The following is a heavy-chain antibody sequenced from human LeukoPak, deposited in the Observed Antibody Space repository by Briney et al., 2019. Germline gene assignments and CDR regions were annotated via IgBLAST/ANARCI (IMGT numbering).Heavy chain of an antibody. CDR2: IWYDGSNK. Sequence: GRSLRLSCAASGFSFSSYGMHWVRQAPGKGLEWVAVIWYDGSNKYYADSVKGRFTISRDNPKNTLYLQMNSLRAEDTAVYYCARAYCSSTSCYGHYYYYGMDVWGQGTTVTVSS. CDR1: GFSFSSYG. CDR3: ARAYCSSTSCYGHYYYYGMDV. D-gene: IGHD2-2*01. V-gene: IGHV3-33*01. J-gene: IGHJ6*02.